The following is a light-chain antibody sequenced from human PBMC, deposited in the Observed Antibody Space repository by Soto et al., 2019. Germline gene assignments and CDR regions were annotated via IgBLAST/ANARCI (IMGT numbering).Light chain of an antibody. J-gene: IGKJ5*01. V-gene: IGKV1-39*01. Sequence: DIQLTQSPSSLSASLGDRVTISCRASQNIDNYLHWYQQKSGKAPEALIYAASSLRDGVSSRFSGSAYGTEFTLTINNLHPEDFATYYCQQSSSSPPITFGQGTRLDI. CDR2: AAS. CDR3: QQSSSSPPIT. CDR1: QNIDNY.